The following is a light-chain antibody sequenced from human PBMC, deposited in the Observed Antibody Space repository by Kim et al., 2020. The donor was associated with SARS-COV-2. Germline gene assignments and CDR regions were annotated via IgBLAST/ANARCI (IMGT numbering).Light chain of an antibody. V-gene: IGKV1-39*01. CDR2: AAS. CDR3: RQIFATPYT. J-gene: IGKJ2*01. CDR1: QSISGY. Sequence: DIQLTQSPSSLSAYVGDRVSITCRASQSISGYLYWYQQTVGKAPKLLIYAASNLQSGVPSRFSGRGAETDFTLTISSLQLEDYATYYCRQIFATPYTFGQGTKLQI.